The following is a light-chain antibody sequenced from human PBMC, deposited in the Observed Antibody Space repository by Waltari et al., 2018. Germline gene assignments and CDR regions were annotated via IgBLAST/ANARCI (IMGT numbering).Light chain of an antibody. CDR1: KLGDKY. Sequence: SYELSQPPSMSVSPGQTASITCSGDKLGDKYASWYHQKPGQSPVLVILRDNQRPSGNPERFSGSNSGNTATLTISGTQAMDEADYYCQAWDSSTLVFGGGTKLTVL. J-gene: IGLJ2*01. CDR2: RDN. V-gene: IGLV3-1*01. CDR3: QAWDSSTLV.